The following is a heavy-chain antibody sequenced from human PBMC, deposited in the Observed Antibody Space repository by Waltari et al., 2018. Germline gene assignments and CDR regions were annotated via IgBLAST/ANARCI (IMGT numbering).Heavy chain of an antibody. CDR3: ARLWDIVVVPAAADAFDI. V-gene: IGHV4-38-2*01. CDR1: GYSISSGYY. D-gene: IGHD2-2*01. J-gene: IGHJ3*02. Sequence: QVQLQESGPGLVKPSETLSLTCAVSGYSISSGYYWGWIRPPPGKGLEWIGSIYHSGSTYYNPSLKSRVTISVDTSKNQCSLKLSSVTAADTAVYYCARLWDIVVVPAAADAFDIWGQGTMVTVSS. CDR2: IYHSGST.